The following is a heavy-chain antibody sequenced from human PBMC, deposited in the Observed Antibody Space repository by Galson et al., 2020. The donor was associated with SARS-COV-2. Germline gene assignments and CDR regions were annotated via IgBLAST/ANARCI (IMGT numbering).Heavy chain of an antibody. J-gene: IGHJ4*02. CDR1: GGSISSYY. D-gene: IGHD2-2*01. V-gene: IGHV4-59*01. Sequence: ASETLSLTCTVSGGSISSYYWSWIRQPPGKGLEWIGYIYYSGSTNYNPSLKSRVTISVDTSKNQFSLRLSSVTAADTAVYYCARSEYALPLDYWGQGTLVTVSS. CDR3: ARSEYALPLDY. CDR2: IYYSGST.